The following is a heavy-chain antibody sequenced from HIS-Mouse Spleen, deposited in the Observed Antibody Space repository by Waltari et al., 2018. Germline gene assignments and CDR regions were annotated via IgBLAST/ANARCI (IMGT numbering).Heavy chain of an antibody. V-gene: IGHV4-34*01. J-gene: IGHJ3*02. Sequence: QVQLQQWGAGLLKPSETLSLTCAVYGGSCSGYYWSWIRQPPGKGLEWIGEINHSGSTNYNPSLKSRVTISVDTSKNQFSLKLSSVTAADTAVYYCARGRFHSWNDAFDIWGQGTMVTVSS. CDR2: INHSGST. CDR3: ARGRFHSWNDAFDI. CDR1: GGSCSGYY. D-gene: IGHD1-1*01.